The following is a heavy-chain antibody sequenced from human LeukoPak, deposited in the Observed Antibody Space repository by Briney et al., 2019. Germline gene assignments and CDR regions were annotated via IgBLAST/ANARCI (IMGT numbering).Heavy chain of an antibody. J-gene: IGHJ4*02. CDR2: IYPGDSDT. D-gene: IGHD5-12*01. CDR3: ARQFSGFHYYFDY. V-gene: IGHV5-51*01. Sequence: GESLKISCKGSGYSFTNYWIGWVRQMPGKGLEWIGIIYPGDSDTGYSPSFQGQVTISADKSISTAYLQWSSLKASDTAMYYCARQFSGFHYYFDYWGQGTLVTASS. CDR1: GYSFTNYW.